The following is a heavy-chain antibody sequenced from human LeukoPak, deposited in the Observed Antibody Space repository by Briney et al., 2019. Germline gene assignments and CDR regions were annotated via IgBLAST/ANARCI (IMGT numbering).Heavy chain of an antibody. J-gene: IGHJ4*02. V-gene: IGHV3-74*01. D-gene: IGHD3-10*01. CDR1: GFTFSSYW. Sequence: GGSLRLSCAASGFTFSSYWMHWVRQAPGKGLVWVSRINSDGSTTDYAGSVKGRFNISRDNAKNTLYLQMNSLRVEDTAVYYCVGYYGIDYWGQGTLVTVSS. CDR2: INSDGSTT. CDR3: VGYYGIDY.